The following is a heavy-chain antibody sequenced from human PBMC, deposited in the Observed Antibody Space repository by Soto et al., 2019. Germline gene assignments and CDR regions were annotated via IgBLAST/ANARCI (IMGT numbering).Heavy chain of an antibody. CDR2: IYYSGST. Sequence: SETLSLTCTVSGGSISSYYWSWIRQPPGKGLEWIGYIYYSGSTNYNPSLKSRVTISVDKSKNQFSLKLSSVTAADTAVYYCARTRRAARPTYYYYGMDVWGQGTTVTVSS. J-gene: IGHJ6*02. CDR3: ARTRRAARPTYYYYGMDV. CDR1: GGSISSYY. D-gene: IGHD6-6*01. V-gene: IGHV4-59*12.